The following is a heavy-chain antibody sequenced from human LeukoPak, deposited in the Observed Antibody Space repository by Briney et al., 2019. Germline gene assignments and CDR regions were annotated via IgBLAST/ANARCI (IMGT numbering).Heavy chain of an antibody. CDR2: ISYDGSNK. J-gene: IGHJ3*02. V-gene: IGHV3-30*03. Sequence: GGSLRLSCAASGFTFSSYGMHWVRQAPGKGLEWVAVISYDGSNKYYADSVKGRFTISRENAKNSLYLQMNSLRVGDTAVYYCARLRSAAFDIWGQGTMVTVSS. D-gene: IGHD4-17*01. CDR3: ARLRSAAFDI. CDR1: GFTFSSYG.